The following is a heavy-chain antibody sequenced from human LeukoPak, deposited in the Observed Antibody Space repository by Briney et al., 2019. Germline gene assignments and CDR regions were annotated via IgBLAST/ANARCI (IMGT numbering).Heavy chain of an antibody. Sequence: SVKVSRKASGGTLSSYAISWVRHAPGQGLEGMGGIIPILGTAHYAQKLQGRVTITTDESTSTAYMELSSLRSEDTAVYYCARAGGQLAFPFDPWGQGTLVTVSS. V-gene: IGHV1-69*05. CDR2: IIPILGTA. D-gene: IGHD6-6*01. CDR3: ARAGGQLAFPFDP. CDR1: GGTLSSYA. J-gene: IGHJ5*02.